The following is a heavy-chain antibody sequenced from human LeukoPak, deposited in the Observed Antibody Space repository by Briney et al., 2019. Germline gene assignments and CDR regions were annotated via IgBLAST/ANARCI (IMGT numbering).Heavy chain of an antibody. CDR3: ARDHGSGIMGPPFDY. CDR1: GYTFTSYG. J-gene: IGHJ4*02. CDR2: ISAYNGNT. Sequence: ASVKVSCKASGYTFTSYGISWVRQAPGQGLEWMGWISAYNGNTNYAQKLQGRVTMTRDTSTSTVYMELSSLRSEDTAVYYCARDHGSGIMGPPFDYWGQGTLVTVSS. V-gene: IGHV1-18*01. D-gene: IGHD1-26*01.